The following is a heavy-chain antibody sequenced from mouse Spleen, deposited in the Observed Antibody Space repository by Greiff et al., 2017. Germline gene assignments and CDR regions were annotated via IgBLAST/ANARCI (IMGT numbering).Heavy chain of an antibody. CDR1: GYTFTSYW. J-gene: IGHJ2*01. D-gene: IGHD2-14*01. CDR3: TRGAYYRYYFDY. CDR2: IYPGNSDT. V-gene: IGHV1-5*01. Sequence: EVQLQQSGTVLARPGASVKMSCKTSGYTFTSYWMHWVKQRPGQGLEWIGAIYPGNSDTSYNQKFKGKAKLTAVTSASTAYMELSSLTNEDSAVYYCTRGAYYRYYFDYWGQGTTLTVSS.